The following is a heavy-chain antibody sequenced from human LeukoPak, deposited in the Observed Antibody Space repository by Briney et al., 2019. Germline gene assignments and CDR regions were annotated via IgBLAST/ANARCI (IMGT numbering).Heavy chain of an antibody. CDR1: GFTFSSYG. V-gene: IGHV3-33*01. J-gene: IGHJ4*02. D-gene: IGHD3-22*01. Sequence: GGSLRLSCAASGFTFSSYGMHWVRQAPGKGLEWVAVIRYDGSNKYYADSVKGRFTISRDNSKNTLYLQMNSLRAEDTAVYYCARDRSSGYTFFDYWGQGTLVTVSS. CDR3: ARDRSSGYTFFDY. CDR2: IRYDGSNK.